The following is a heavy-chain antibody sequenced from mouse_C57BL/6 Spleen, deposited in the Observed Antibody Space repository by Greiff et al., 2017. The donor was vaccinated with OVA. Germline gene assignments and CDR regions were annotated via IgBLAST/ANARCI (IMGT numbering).Heavy chain of an antibody. D-gene: IGHD2-4*01. CDR3: ARGYYDDDWYFDV. CDR1: GYTFTSYW. CDR2: IDPSDSYT. Sequence: QVQLQQPGAELVKPGASVKLSCKASGYTFTSYWMQWVKQRPGQGLEWIGEIDPSDSYTNYNQKFKGKATLTVDTSSSTAYMQLSSLTTVDSAVDYCARGYYDDDWYFDVWGTGTTVTVSS. J-gene: IGHJ1*03. V-gene: IGHV1-50*01.